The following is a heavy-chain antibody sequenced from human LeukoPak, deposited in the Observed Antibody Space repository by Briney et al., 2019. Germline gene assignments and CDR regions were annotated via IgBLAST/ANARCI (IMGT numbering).Heavy chain of an antibody. CDR3: ARDRGWYHADS. D-gene: IGHD6-19*01. CDR2: IKEDGSWK. V-gene: IGHV3-7*01. CDR1: GFTFNDYT. J-gene: IGHJ4*02. Sequence: PGGSLRLSCAASGFTFNDYTMTWVRQAPGKGLEWVANIKEDGSWKHYAVSVQGRFTISRDNAKNSLYLQMNSLRAEDTAVYYCARDRGWYHADSWGQGTLVTVSS.